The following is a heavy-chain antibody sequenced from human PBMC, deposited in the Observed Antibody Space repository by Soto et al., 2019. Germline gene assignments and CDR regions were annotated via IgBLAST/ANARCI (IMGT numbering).Heavy chain of an antibody. V-gene: IGHV3-33*01. CDR3: ARDQREGVTTWFAP. Sequence: QVQLVESGGGVVQPGRSLRLSCAASGFTFSSYGMHWVRQAPGKGLEWVAVIWYDGSNKYYADSVKGRFTISRDNYKNTLDLQMNSRRAVDTGVYDCARDQREGVTTWFAPWGQGTLVTVSS. D-gene: IGHD4-4*01. J-gene: IGHJ5*02. CDR2: IWYDGSNK. CDR1: GFTFSSYG.